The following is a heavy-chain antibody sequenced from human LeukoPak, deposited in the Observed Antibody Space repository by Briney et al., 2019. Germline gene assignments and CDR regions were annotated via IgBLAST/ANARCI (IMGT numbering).Heavy chain of an antibody. Sequence: SETLSLTCAVYGGSFSGYYWSWIRQPPGKGLEWIGEINHSGSTNYNPPLKSRVTISVDTSKNQFSLKLSSVTAADTAVYYCARGRRYYYGSGSYYWFDPWGQGTLVTVSS. J-gene: IGHJ5*02. D-gene: IGHD3-10*01. CDR2: INHSGST. CDR3: ARGRRYYYGSGSYYWFDP. CDR1: GGSFSGYY. V-gene: IGHV4-34*01.